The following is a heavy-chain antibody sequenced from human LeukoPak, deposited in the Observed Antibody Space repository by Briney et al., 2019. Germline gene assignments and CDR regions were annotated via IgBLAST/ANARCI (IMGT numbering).Heavy chain of an antibody. Sequence: GGSLRLSCAASGFTFSSYAMSWVRQAPGKGLEWVSAISGSGGSTYYADSVKGRFTISRDNSKNTLYLQMNSLRAEDTAVYYCATERSRWDYYDSSGYFNYWGQGTLVTVSS. V-gene: IGHV3-23*01. J-gene: IGHJ4*02. D-gene: IGHD3-22*01. CDR2: ISGSGGST. CDR1: GFTFSSYA. CDR3: ATERSRWDYYDSSGYFNY.